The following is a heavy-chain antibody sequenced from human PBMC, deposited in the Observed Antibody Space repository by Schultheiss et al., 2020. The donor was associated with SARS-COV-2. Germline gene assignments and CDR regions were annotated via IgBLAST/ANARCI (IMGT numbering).Heavy chain of an antibody. V-gene: IGHV3-30*18. CDR1: GFTFSSYS. D-gene: IGHD3-3*01. CDR3: AKDLATYYDFWSGYYPMDV. Sequence: GGSLRLSFAASGFTFSSYSMNWVRQAPGKGLEWVAVISYDGSNKYYADSVKGRFTISRDNSKNTLYLQMNSLRAEDTAVYYCAKDLATYYDFWSGYYPMDVWGKGTTVTVSS. J-gene: IGHJ6*03. CDR2: ISYDGSNK.